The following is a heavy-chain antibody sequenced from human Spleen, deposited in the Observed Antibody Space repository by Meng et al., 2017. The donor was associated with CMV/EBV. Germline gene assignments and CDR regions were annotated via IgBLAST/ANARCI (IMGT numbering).Heavy chain of an antibody. CDR1: RFPLSSSW. D-gene: IGHD3-10*01. V-gene: IGHV3-7*01. J-gene: IGHJ2*01. Sequence: SCAAARFPLSSSWMSWVRQAPGKGLEWVANIKQDGSESYYVDSVKGRFTISRDNAKNSLYLQMNSLRAEDTAVYYCAVNYGAGRYFDLWGRGTLVTVSS. CDR2: IKQDGSES. CDR3: AVNYGAGRYFDL.